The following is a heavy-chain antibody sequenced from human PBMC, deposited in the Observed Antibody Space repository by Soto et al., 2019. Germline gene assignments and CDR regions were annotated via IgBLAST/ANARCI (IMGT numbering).Heavy chain of an antibody. CDR1: GGSINNNGYF. Sequence: QVQLQESGPGVVEPSQTLSLTCTVSGGSINNNGYFWSWIRQPPGSGLEWIGHIYNSGSTSSNPSLKSRLTISVDTSKNLFSLKLSSVTAADTAVYYCARGPSGDKVDYWGQGTLVTVSS. D-gene: IGHD1-26*01. J-gene: IGHJ4*02. CDR3: ARGPSGDKVDY. V-gene: IGHV4-30-4*01. CDR2: IYNSGST.